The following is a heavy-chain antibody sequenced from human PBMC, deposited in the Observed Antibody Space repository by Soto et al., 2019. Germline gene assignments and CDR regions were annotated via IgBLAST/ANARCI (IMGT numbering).Heavy chain of an antibody. D-gene: IGHD6-19*01. Sequence: PGGSLRLSCAASGFTFSSYAMSWVRQAPGKGLEWVSAISGSGGSTYYADSVKGRCTISRDNSKHTLYLQMNSLRAEDTAAYYCAKLTVRLSGWEGVKAVDIWCQGTMVT. CDR2: ISGSGGST. CDR3: AKLTVRLSGWEGVKAVDI. V-gene: IGHV3-23*01. J-gene: IGHJ3*02. CDR1: GFTFSSYA.